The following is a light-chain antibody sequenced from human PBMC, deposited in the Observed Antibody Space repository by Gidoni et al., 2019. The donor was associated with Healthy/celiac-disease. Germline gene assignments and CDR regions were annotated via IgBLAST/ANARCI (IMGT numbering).Light chain of an antibody. J-gene: IGKJ4*01. CDR3: QQLKSYPLT. CDR2: AAS. Sequence: IQLTQSPSSLSASVGDRVTITCRASQGITSYLAWYHQKPGKAPQLLIYAASTLQRGVPSRFSGSGSGTDFTLTISSLQPEDFATYYCQQLKSYPLTFGGGKKVEIK. V-gene: IGKV1-9*01. CDR1: QGITSY.